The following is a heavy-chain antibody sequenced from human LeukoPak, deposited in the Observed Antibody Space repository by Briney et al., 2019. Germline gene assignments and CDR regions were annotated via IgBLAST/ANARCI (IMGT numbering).Heavy chain of an antibody. CDR1: GGTFSSYA. CDR2: IIPIFGIA. J-gene: IGHJ3*02. Sequence: ASVKVSCKASGGTFSSYAISWVRQAPGQGLEWIGRIIPIFGIANYAQKFQGRVTITADESTSTAYMELSSLRSEDTAVYYCARGGLTGTTREGDAFDIWGQGTMVTVSS. V-gene: IGHV1-69*13. CDR3: ARGGLTGTTREGDAFDI. D-gene: IGHD1-7*01.